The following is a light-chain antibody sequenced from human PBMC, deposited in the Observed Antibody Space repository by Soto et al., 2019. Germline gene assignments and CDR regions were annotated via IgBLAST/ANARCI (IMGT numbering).Light chain of an antibody. CDR1: SGHSSYA. J-gene: IGLJ2*01. CDR2: VNSDGSH. CDR3: QTWGTGMV. Sequence: QLVLTQSPSASASLGASVKLTCTLSSGHSSYAIAWHQQQPEKGPRYLMKVNSDGSHSKGDGISDRFSGSSSGAERYLTISSLQSDDEADYYCQTWGTGMVFGGGTQLTVL. V-gene: IGLV4-69*01.